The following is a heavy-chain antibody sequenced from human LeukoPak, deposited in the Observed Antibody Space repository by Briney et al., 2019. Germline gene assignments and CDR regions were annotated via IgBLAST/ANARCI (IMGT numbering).Heavy chain of an antibody. Sequence: PSGTLSLTCAVSGGSISSSNWWSWVRQPPGKGLEWIGEIYHSGSSNYNPSLKSRVTISLDKSKNQFSLKLTSVTAADSAVYYCASLAVAGVDYAGWGQGTLVTVSS. CDR3: ASLAVAGVDYAG. V-gene: IGHV4-4*02. J-gene: IGHJ4*02. CDR2: IYHSGSS. D-gene: IGHD6-19*01. CDR1: GGSISSSNW.